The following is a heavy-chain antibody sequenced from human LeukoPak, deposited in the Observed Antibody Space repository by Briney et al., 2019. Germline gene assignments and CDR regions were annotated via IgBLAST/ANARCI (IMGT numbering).Heavy chain of an antibody. V-gene: IGHV1-69*13. D-gene: IGHD6-13*01. J-gene: IGHJ3*02. Sequence: ASVKVSCKASGGTFSSYAISWVRQSPGQGLEWMGGIIPIFGTANYAQKFQGRVTITADESTSTAYMELGSLRSEDTAVYYCARDRVQLQLVDDAFDIWGQGTMVTVSS. CDR2: IIPIFGTA. CDR1: GGTFSSYA. CDR3: ARDRVQLQLVDDAFDI.